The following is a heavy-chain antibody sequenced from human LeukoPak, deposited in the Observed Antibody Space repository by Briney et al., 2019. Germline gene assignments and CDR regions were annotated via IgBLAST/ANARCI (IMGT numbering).Heavy chain of an antibody. Sequence: GGSLRLSCAASGFTFSSYAMSWVRQAPGKGLEWVSAISGSGGSTYYADSVKGRFTISRDNSKNTLYLQMNGLRAEDTAVYYCAKDLSASLYGVVIDPWGQGTLVTVSS. V-gene: IGHV3-23*01. J-gene: IGHJ5*02. CDR2: ISGSGGST. D-gene: IGHD3-10*02. CDR3: AKDLSASLYGVVIDP. CDR1: GFTFSSYA.